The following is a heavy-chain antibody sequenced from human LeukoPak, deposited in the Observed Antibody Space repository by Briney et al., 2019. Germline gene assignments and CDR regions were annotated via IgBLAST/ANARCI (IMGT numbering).Heavy chain of an antibody. Sequence: ASVKVSCKASGYTFTSYDINWVRQATGQGLEWMGWMNPNSGNTGYAQKFQGRVTITRNTSISTAYMELSRLRSDDTAVYYCAREWDDAFDVWGQGTMVTVSS. CDR2: MNPNSGNT. CDR1: GYTFTSYD. V-gene: IGHV1-8*03. D-gene: IGHD1-26*01. J-gene: IGHJ3*01. CDR3: AREWDDAFDV.